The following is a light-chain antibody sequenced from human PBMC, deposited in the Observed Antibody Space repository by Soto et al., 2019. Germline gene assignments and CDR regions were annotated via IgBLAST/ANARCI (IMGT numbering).Light chain of an antibody. CDR1: QSVSSY. Sequence: VLTQSPGTLSLSPGERATLSCRASQSVSSYLAWYQQKPGQAPRLLIYDASNRATGIPARFSGSGSGTDFTLTISSLEPEDFAVYYCQQRSNWPPLTFGGGTKVEIK. J-gene: IGKJ4*01. CDR2: DAS. CDR3: QQRSNWPPLT. V-gene: IGKV3-11*01.